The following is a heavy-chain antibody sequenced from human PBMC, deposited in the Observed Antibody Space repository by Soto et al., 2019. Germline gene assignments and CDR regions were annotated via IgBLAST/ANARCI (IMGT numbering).Heavy chain of an antibody. J-gene: IGHJ5*02. CDR2: ISAYNGNT. Sequence: GASVKVSCKASGYTFASYGIRWVRQAPGQGLEWMGWISAYNGNTNYAQKLQGRVTMTTDTSTSTAYMELRSLRSDDTAVYYCARAEELFDWFDPWGQGTLVTVSS. CDR1: GYTFASYG. V-gene: IGHV1-18*01. D-gene: IGHD3-10*01. CDR3: ARAEELFDWFDP.